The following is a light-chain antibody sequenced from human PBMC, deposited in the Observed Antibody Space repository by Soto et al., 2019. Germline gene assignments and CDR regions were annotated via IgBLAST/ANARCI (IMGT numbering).Light chain of an antibody. Sequence: QSALTQPASVSGSPGQSITISCTGTSSDVGNYNPVSWYQQHPGKAPKLMIYEGSKRPSGVSNRFSGSKSGNTASLTISGLQAEDEADYYCCSYGGSNTLVFGGGTKVTVL. CDR2: EGS. CDR1: SSDVGNYNP. J-gene: IGLJ2*01. CDR3: CSYGGSNTLV. V-gene: IGLV2-23*01.